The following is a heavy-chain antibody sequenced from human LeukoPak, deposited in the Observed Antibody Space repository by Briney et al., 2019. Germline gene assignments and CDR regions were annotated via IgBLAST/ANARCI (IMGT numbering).Heavy chain of an antibody. Sequence: SETLSLTCTVSGGSISNGDHYWSWICQHPGKGLEWIGYIYYSGSTYYNPSLKSRGIISVETSKNQFSLKLSSVTAADTAVYFCARGPDSSGYYYFDYWGQGTLVTVSS. V-gene: IGHV4-30-4*08. J-gene: IGHJ4*02. CDR2: IYYSGST. CDR1: GGSISNGDHY. D-gene: IGHD3-22*01. CDR3: ARGPDSSGYYYFDY.